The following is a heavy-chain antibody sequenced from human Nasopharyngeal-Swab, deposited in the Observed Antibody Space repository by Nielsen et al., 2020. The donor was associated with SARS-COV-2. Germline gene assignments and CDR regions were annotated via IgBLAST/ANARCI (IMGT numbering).Heavy chain of an antibody. J-gene: IGHJ4*02. CDR3: ARVTRDGYNYDRFDY. CDR2: IYTSGST. V-gene: IGHV4-59*10. Sequence: SETLSLTCAVYGGSFSSYYWSWIRQPAGKGLEWIGRIYTSGSTNYNPSLKSRVTMSVDTSKNQFSLKLSSVTAADTAVYYCARVTRDGYNYDRFDYWGQGTLVTVSS. D-gene: IGHD5-24*01. CDR1: GGSFSSYY.